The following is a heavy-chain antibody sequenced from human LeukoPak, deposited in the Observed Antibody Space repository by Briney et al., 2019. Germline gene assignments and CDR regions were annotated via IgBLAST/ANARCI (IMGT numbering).Heavy chain of an antibody. J-gene: IGHJ6*02. CDR3: ARPGGCSSTSCVPFYYYYGMDV. CDR1: GGSISSSGYY. D-gene: IGHD2-2*01. CDR2: IYYSGNT. Sequence: SETLSLTCTVSGGSISSSGYYWGWIRQPPGKGLDRTGSIYYSGNTYYNPSLKSRVTISVDTSKNQFSLKLSSVTAADTAVYYCARPGGCSSTSCVPFYYYYGMDVWGQGTTVTVSS. V-gene: IGHV4-39*01.